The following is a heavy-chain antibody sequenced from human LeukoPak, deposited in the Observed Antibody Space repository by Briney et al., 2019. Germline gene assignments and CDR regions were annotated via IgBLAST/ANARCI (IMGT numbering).Heavy chain of an antibody. CDR3: ARGVSSSWYLSTYYYMDV. V-gene: IGHV4-34*01. Sequence: SETLSLTCAVYGGSFSGYYWSWIRQPPGKGLEWIGEINHSGSTNYNPSLKSRVTISVDTSKNQFSLKLSSVTAAATAVYYCARGVSSSWYLSTYYYMDVWGKGTTVTVSS. D-gene: IGHD6-13*01. CDR2: INHSGST. J-gene: IGHJ6*03. CDR1: GGSFSGYY.